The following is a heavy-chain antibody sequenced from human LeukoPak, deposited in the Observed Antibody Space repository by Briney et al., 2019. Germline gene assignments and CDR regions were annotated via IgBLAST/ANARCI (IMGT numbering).Heavy chain of an antibody. Sequence: PGGSLRLSCAASGFTFSSYWMSWVRQAPGKGLEWVANIKQDGSEKYYVDSVKGRFTISRDNAKNSLYLQMNSLRAEDTAVYYCARLWFGEFLEATFDYWGQGTLVTVSS. CDR2: IKQDGSEK. J-gene: IGHJ4*02. V-gene: IGHV3-7*01. CDR1: GFTFSSYW. D-gene: IGHD3-10*01. CDR3: ARLWFGEFLEATFDY.